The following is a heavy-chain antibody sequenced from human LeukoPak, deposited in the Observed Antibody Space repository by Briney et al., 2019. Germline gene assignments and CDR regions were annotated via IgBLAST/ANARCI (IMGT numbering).Heavy chain of an antibody. CDR1: GFTVSSNY. D-gene: IGHD3-22*01. J-gene: IGHJ4*02. CDR2: IYSGGST. CDR3: ARDADYYYDSSGYYRGDY. Sequence: GGSLRLSCAASGFTVSSNYMSWVRQAPGKGLEWVSVIYSGGSTYYADSVKGRFTISRDNSKNTLYLQMNSLRAEDTAVYYCARDADYYYDSSGYYRGDYWGQGTLVTVFS. V-gene: IGHV3-53*01.